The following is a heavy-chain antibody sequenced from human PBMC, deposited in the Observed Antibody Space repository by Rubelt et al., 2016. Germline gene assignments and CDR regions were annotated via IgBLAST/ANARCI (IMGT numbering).Heavy chain of an antibody. CDR3: ARDRQGGY. Sequence: QVQLVQSGAEVKKPGASVKVSCKASGYTFTSYGITWVRQAPGQGLEWMGWISTYNGVPNCTQKLQDRVTMTTAKSTRTAYMELVSLGSDDTAVYYCARDRQGGYWGQGTLVTVSS. V-gene: IGHV1-18*01. J-gene: IGHJ4*02. CDR2: ISTYNGVP. CDR1: GYTFTSYG.